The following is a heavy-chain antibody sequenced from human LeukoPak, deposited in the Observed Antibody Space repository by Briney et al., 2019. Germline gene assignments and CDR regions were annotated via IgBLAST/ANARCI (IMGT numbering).Heavy chain of an antibody. CDR1: GYSISSGHY. CDR3: ARDGSGGINWFDP. D-gene: IGHD3-10*01. V-gene: IGHV4-38-2*02. CDR2: MYHSGST. J-gene: IGHJ5*02. Sequence: SETLSLTCTVSGYSISSGHYWGWIRQPPGKGLEWIGSMYHSGSTYYNPSLKSRVTFSVDTSKNQFSLRLTAVTAADTAVYYCARDGSGGINWFDPWGQGTLVTVSS.